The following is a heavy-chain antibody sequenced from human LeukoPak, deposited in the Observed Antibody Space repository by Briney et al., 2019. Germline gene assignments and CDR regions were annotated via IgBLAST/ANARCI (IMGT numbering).Heavy chain of an antibody. CDR3: ARGHDYSKTLYYYYMDV. J-gene: IGHJ6*03. Sequence: GASVTVPYKASGYTFTSYYIHWVRQAPGQGLEWMGIINPSGGSTSYAQKFQGRVTMTRDTSTSTVYMGLSSLRSEDTAVYYCARGHDYSKTLYYYYMDVWGKGTAHTVSS. D-gene: IGHD4-11*01. V-gene: IGHV1-46*01. CDR1: GYTFTSYY. CDR2: INPSGGST.